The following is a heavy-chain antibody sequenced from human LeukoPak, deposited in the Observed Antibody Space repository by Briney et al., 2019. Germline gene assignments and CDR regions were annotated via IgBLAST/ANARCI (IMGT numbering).Heavy chain of an antibody. J-gene: IGHJ4*02. CDR1: GDSISSSNSY. V-gene: IGHV4-39*01. CDR2: LYYSGSS. Sequence: SETLSLTCTVSGDSISSSNSYRGWIRQPPGKGLEWTGSLYYSGSSYYNPSLKSRVTISADTSKNQFSLKLTSVTAADTAVYYCARASRFGDHYTPVQYYFDYWGQGTLVTVSS. CDR3: ARASRFGDHYTPVQYYFDY. D-gene: IGHD3-10*01.